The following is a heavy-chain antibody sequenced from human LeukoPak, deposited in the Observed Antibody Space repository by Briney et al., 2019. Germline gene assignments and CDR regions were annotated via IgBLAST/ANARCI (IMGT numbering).Heavy chain of an antibody. CDR1: GGSLSGYY. D-gene: IGHD4-17*01. CDR3: ARQGVTTLKDWFDP. J-gene: IGHJ5*02. CDR2: INHSGST. Sequence: ASETLSLTCAVYGGSLSGYYWSWIRQPPGKGLEWIGEINHSGSTNYNPSLKSRVTISVDTSKNQFSLKLSSVTAADTAVYYCARQGVTTLKDWFDPWGQGTLVTVSS. V-gene: IGHV4-34*01.